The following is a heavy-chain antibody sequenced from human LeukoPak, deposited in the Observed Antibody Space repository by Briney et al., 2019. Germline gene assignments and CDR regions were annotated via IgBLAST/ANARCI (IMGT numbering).Heavy chain of an antibody. Sequence: SETLSLTCTVSGGSISSGGYYWSWIRQHPGKGLEWIGYIYYCGSTYYNPSLKSRVTISVDTSKNQFSLKLSSVTAADTAVYYYAKSGSAESAFDIWGQGTMVTVSS. J-gene: IGHJ3*02. V-gene: IGHV4-31*03. D-gene: IGHD1-26*01. CDR1: GGSISSGGYY. CDR3: AKSGSAESAFDI. CDR2: IYYCGST.